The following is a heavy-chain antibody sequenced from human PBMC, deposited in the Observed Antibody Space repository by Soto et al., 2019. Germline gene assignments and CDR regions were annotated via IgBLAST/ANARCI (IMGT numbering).Heavy chain of an antibody. J-gene: IGHJ4*02. CDR3: AKDITTMTSRFDY. Sequence: GGSLRLSCAASGSTFSSYAMSWVRQAPGKGLEWVSVISASGDSTYYADSVKGRFTISRDNSKNTLYLQMNSLRAEDTAVYYCAKDITTMTSRFDYWGQGTLVTVSS. V-gene: IGHV3-23*01. CDR2: ISASGDST. CDR1: GSTFSSYA. D-gene: IGHD4-17*01.